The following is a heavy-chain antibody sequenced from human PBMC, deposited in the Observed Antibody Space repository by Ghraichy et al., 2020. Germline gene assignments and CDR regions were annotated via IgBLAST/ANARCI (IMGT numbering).Heavy chain of an antibody. CDR2: INPAGPAT. CDR3: ARSSMIGWGGYAGY. J-gene: IGHJ4*02. CDR1: GYTFTSYY. D-gene: IGHD3-16*01. V-gene: IGHV1-46*03. Sequence: ASVKVSCKTSGYTFTSYYVHWVRQAPGQGLEWMGIINPAGPATSYAQKFKGRVTMTRDTSTSTVYMELSSLRSEDTAVYYCARSSMIGWGGYAGYWGQGTLVTVSS.